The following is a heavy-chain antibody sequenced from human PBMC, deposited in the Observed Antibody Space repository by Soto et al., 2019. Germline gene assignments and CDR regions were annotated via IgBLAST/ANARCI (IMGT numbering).Heavy chain of an antibody. CDR2: ISAYNGNT. J-gene: IGHJ6*02. D-gene: IGHD3-10*01. V-gene: IGHV1-18*01. CDR1: GYTFTSYG. Sequence: QVQLVQSGAEVKKPGASVKVSCKASGYTFTSYGISWVRQAPGQGLEWMGWISAYNGNTNYAQKLQGRVTMTTDTSTSKAYMELRSLRSDDTAVYYCAGGPLLWFGEGWYYYGMDVWGQGTTVTVSS. CDR3: AGGPLLWFGEGWYYYGMDV.